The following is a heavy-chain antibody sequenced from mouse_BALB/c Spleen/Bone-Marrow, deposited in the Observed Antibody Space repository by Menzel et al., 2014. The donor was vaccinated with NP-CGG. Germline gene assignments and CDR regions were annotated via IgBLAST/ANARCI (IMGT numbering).Heavy chain of an antibody. D-gene: IGHD2-1*01. V-gene: IGHV1-87*01. CDR2: IYPGDGDT. CDR3: AGPYGNYDAMDY. J-gene: IGHJ4*01. Sequence: VQGVESGAELARPGASVKLSCKASGYTFTSYWMQWVKQRPGKGLEWIGAIYPGDGDTRYTQKFRGKATLTADKSSNTAYMQLSSLTSEDSAVYFCAGPYGNYDAMDYWGQGTSVTVSS. CDR1: GYTFTSYW.